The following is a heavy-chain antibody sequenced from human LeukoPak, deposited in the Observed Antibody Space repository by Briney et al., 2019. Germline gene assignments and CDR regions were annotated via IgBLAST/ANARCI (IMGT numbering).Heavy chain of an antibody. V-gene: IGHV3-7*01. J-gene: IGHJ6*02. Sequence: PGGSLRLSCAASGFTFSSYWMSWVRQAPGKGLEWVANIKQDGSEKYYVDSVKGRFTISRDNAKNSLYLQMNSLRAEDTAVYYCARVAELYCSSTSCWSGDSDYYYGMDVWGQGTTVTVSS. CDR2: IKQDGSEK. D-gene: IGHD2-2*01. CDR1: GFTFSSYW. CDR3: ARVAELYCSSTSCWSGDSDYYYGMDV.